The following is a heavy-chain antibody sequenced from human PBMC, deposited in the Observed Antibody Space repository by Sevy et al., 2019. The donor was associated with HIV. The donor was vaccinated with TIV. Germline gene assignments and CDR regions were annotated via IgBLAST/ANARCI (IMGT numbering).Heavy chain of an antibody. CDR1: GFTFNVYD. Sequence: GGCLRLSCAASGFTFNVYDMNWVRQAPGKGLEWVSHITSSNSARYYADSVKGRFTSSRDNAKNSLYLQMNSLRDEDTAVYNCATNTNYYDNSGRTPPHFQHWGQGTLVTVSS. D-gene: IGHD3-22*01. V-gene: IGHV3-48*02. CDR3: ATNTNYYDNSGRTPPHFQH. CDR2: ITSSNSAR. J-gene: IGHJ1*01.